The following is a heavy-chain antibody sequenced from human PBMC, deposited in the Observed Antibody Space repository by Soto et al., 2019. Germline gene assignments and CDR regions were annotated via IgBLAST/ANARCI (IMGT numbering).Heavy chain of an antibody. D-gene: IGHD4-17*01. CDR1: GGTFSSYT. CDR3: ARVIRPYGDQGVGYFDY. Sequence: QVQLVQSGAEVKKPGSSVKVSCKASGGTFSSYTISWVRQAPGQGLAWMGRIIPILGIANYAQKFQGRVTITADKSTSTAYMDLCSLRSDDTAVYYCARVIRPYGDQGVGYFDYWGQGTLVTVSS. V-gene: IGHV1-69*02. CDR2: IIPILGIA. J-gene: IGHJ4*02.